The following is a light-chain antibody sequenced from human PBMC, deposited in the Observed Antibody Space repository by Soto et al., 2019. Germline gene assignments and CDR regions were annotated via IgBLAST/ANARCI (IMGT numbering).Light chain of an antibody. Sequence: QSVLTQPASVSGSPGQSITISCTGTSSDVGGYNYVSWYQQHPGKAPKLMIYDVSNRPSGVSNRFSGSKSGNTASLTISGLQAEDEADYYCSSYTSSSTLAVGVFGGGTKLNVL. V-gene: IGLV2-14*01. CDR1: SSDVGGYNY. CDR2: DVS. CDR3: SSYTSSSTLAVGV. J-gene: IGLJ3*02.